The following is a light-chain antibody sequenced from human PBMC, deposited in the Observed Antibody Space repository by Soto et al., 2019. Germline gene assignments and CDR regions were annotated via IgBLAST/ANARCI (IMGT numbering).Light chain of an antibody. Sequence: QMTQSPTSLSASVGDPVTITCRASLTIRNFLNWYQQKPGGAPKLLIYAASTLQPGVPLRFSGSGSGTEFTLTISSLQPEDYGTYYCQQTYNMPPTFGQGTKVEF. V-gene: IGKV1-39*01. CDR2: AAS. CDR1: LTIRNF. J-gene: IGKJ1*01. CDR3: QQTYNMPPT.